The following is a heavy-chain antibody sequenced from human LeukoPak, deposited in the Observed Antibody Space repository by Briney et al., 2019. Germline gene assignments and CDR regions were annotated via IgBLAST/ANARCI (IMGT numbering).Heavy chain of an antibody. CDR2: ISAYNGNT. Sequence: GASVKVSCKASGYTFTSYGISWVRQAPGQGLEWMGWISAYNGNTKYAQELQGRVTMTTDTSTSTAYMELRSLRSDDTAVYYCARVLDVVSPGGYWGQGTLATVSS. CDR3: ARVLDVVSPGGY. J-gene: IGHJ4*02. D-gene: IGHD2-15*01. CDR1: GYTFTSYG. V-gene: IGHV1-18*01.